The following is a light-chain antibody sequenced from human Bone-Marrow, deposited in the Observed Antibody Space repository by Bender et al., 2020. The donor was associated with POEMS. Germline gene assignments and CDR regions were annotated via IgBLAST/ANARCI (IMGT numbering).Light chain of an antibody. CDR2: RDN. CDR3: LAWDESLTLV. V-gene: IGLV1-47*01. Sequence: QSVLTQPPSASGTPGQRVTISCSGSSSNIGYFLVYWYQQVPGGAPKLLIYRDNQRPSGVPDRFSASKSGTSASLAISGLRAEDEADYYCLAWDESLTLVIGGGTKLTVL. CDR1: SSNIGYFL. J-gene: IGLJ2*01.